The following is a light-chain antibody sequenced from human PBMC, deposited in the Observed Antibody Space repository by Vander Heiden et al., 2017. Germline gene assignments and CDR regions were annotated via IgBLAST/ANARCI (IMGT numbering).Light chain of an antibody. V-gene: IGKV1-39*01. CDR2: EAS. CDR3: QQTFSTPNT. CDR1: QSISNY. J-gene: IGKJ4*01. Sequence: DIQMTQSPSSLSASVGDRVTITCRASQSISNYLNWYQQKPGKAPKLLIYEASSFQGGVQSRFSGSGSGTDFTLTISSLQPEDFATYYCQQTFSTPNTFGGGTKVEIK.